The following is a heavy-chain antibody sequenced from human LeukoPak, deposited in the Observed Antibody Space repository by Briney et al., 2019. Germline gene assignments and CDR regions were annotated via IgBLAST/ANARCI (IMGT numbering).Heavy chain of an antibody. J-gene: IGHJ5*02. CDR3: ARVRAMKNYYGSGSYYSP. Sequence: ASVTVSCKASGYTFTGYYMHWVRQAPGQGLEWMGWINPNSGGTNYAQKFQGRVTMTRDTSISTAYMELSRLRSDDTAVYYCARVRAMKNYYGSGSYYSPWGQGTLVTVSS. CDR1: GYTFTGYY. D-gene: IGHD3-10*01. V-gene: IGHV1-2*02. CDR2: INPNSGGT.